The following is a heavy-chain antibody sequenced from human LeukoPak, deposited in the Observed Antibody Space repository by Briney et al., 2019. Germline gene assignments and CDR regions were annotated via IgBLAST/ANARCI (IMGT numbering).Heavy chain of an antibody. V-gene: IGHV4-34*01. CDR1: GGSFSGYY. CDR3: ARDASGYSSGWYGQDDAFDI. CDR2: INHSGST. J-gene: IGHJ3*02. D-gene: IGHD6-19*01. Sequence: SETLSLTCAVYGGSFSGYYWSWIRQPPGKGLEWIGEINHSGSTNYNPSFKSRVTISVDTSKNQFSLKLSSVTAADTAVYYCARDASGYSSGWYGQDDAFDIWGQGTMVTVSS.